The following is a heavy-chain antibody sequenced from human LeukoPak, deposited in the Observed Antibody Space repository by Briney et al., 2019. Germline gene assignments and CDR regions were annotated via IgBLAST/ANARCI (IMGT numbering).Heavy chain of an antibody. V-gene: IGHV3-23*01. CDR1: GFTFSDYY. J-gene: IGHJ3*02. CDR2: ISGSGGST. CDR3: AKDGDIVVVPAASDAFDI. Sequence: PGGSLRLSCVASGFTFSDYYISWIRQAPGKGLEWVSAISGSGGSTYYADSVKGRFTISRDNSKNTLYLQMNSLRAEDTAVYYCAKDGDIVVVPAASDAFDIWGQGTMVTVSS. D-gene: IGHD2-2*01.